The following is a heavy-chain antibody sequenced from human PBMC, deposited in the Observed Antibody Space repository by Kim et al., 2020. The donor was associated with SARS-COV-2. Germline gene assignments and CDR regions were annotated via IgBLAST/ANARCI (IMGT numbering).Heavy chain of an antibody. CDR1: GYTFTGYY. CDR3: ARDYWGCSGGSCYPGDY. V-gene: IGHV1-2*02. CDR2: INPNSGGT. D-gene: IGHD2-15*01. J-gene: IGHJ4*02. Sequence: SVKVSCKASGYTFTGYYMHWVRQAPGQGLEWMGWINPNSGGTNYAQKFQGRVTMTRDTSISTAYMELSRLRSDDTAVYYCARDYWGCSGGSCYPGDYWGQGTLVTVSS.